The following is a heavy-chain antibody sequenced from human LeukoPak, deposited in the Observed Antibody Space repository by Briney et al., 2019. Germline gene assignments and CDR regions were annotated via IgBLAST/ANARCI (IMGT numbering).Heavy chain of an antibody. CDR2: IYPGESDI. CDR1: GYSFTNYW. CDR3: ARHAFHNDNSDYYFAH. J-gene: IGHJ4*02. Sequence: GESLKISCKGSGYSFTNYWIGWMRQMPGKGLEWVELIYPGESDIRYSPSFQGQVTISADKSISTAYLQWSSLKASDTAMYYCARHAFHNDNSDYYFAHWGQGTLVTVSS. D-gene: IGHD3-22*01. V-gene: IGHV5-51*01.